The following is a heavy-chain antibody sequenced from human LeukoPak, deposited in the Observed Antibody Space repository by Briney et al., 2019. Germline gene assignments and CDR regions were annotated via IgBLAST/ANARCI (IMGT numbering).Heavy chain of an antibody. CDR3: AKRGVVIRVILVGFHKEAYYFDS. D-gene: IGHD3-22*01. CDR2: ISASGGRT. CDR1: GITLSNYG. J-gene: IGHJ4*02. V-gene: IGHV3-23*01. Sequence: GGSLRLSCAVSGITLSNYGMSWVRQAPGKGLEWFEVISASGGRTNYADSVKGRFTISRDNPKNTLYLQMNSLRAEDTAVYFCAKRGVVIRVILVGFHKEAYYFDSWGQGALVTVSS.